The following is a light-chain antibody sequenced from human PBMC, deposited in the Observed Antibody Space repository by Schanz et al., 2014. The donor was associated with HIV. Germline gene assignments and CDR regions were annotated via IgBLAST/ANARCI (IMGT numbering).Light chain of an antibody. CDR1: QSIRSN. J-gene: IGKJ1*01. Sequence: EMVMTQSPVTLSVSPGEGATLSCRASQSIRSNLAWYQQKPGQAPRLLIYGAFTRATGIPDRFSGSGSGADFTLTISRLEPEDFAVYYCQQYSSSLWTFGQGTKVEIK. CDR2: GAF. V-gene: IGKV3-20*01. CDR3: QQYSSSLWT.